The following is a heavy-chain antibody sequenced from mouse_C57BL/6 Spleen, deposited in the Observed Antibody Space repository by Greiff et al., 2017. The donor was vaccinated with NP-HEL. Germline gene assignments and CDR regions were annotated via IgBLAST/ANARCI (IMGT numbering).Heavy chain of an antibody. CDR3: ASGDGISWFAY. J-gene: IGHJ3*01. D-gene: IGHD2-1*01. V-gene: IGHV1-55*01. CDR2: IYPGSGST. Sequence: VQLQESGAELVKPGASVKMSCKASGYTFTSYWITWVKQRPGQGLEWIGDIYPGSGSTNYNEKFKSKATLTVDTSSSTAYMQLSSLTSEDSAVYYCASGDGISWFAYWGQGTLVTVSA. CDR1: GYTFTSYW.